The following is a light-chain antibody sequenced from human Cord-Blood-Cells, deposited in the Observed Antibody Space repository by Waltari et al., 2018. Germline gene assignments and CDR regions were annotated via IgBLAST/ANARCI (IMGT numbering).Light chain of an antibody. Sequence: DIQMTQSPSSLSASVGDRVTITCRASQSISSYLNWYQQKPGKAPKLLIYAASSVQSGVPSSFSGSGSGTDFTLTISSLQPEDFATYYCQQSYSTPLLTFGGGTKVEIK. J-gene: IGKJ4*01. CDR2: AAS. CDR1: QSISSY. CDR3: QQSYSTPLLT. V-gene: IGKV1-39*01.